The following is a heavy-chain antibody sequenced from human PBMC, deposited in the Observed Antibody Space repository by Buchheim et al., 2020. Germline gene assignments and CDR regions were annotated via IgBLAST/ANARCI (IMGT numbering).Heavy chain of an antibody. V-gene: IGHV3-33*06. CDR3: AKEVAPRYYNGMDV. Sequence: QMELVESGGGVVQPGMSLKLSCAASGFTFSSYGMHWVRQTPGKGLEWVAVIRYDGVKKDYSDSVKGRFTISRDNSKNTLYLQMNSVRADDTSMYYCAKEVAPRYYNGMDVCGQGTTFTVSS. CDR1: GFTFSSYG. CDR2: IRYDGVKK. J-gene: IGHJ6*02. D-gene: IGHD3-10*01.